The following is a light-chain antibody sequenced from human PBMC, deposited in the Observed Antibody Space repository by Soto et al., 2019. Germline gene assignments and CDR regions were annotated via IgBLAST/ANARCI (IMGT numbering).Light chain of an antibody. V-gene: IGLV1-44*01. CDR1: SSNIGSNP. CDR3: AAWDDSLNGNWV. J-gene: IGLJ3*02. CDR2: SNN. Sequence: QSVLTQPPSASGTPGQRVTISCSGRSSNIGSNPVNWYQQLPGTAPKLLIYSNNQRPSGVPDRFSGSKSGTSASLAISGLQSEDEADYYCAAWDDSLNGNWVFGGGTKLTVL.